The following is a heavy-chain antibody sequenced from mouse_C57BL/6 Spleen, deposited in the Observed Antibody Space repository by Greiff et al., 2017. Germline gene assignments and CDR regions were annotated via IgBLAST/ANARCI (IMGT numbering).Heavy chain of an antibody. D-gene: IGHD1-1*01. CDR3: ARDYGSSYVVAY. CDR1: GYTFTSYT. Sequence: QVQLQQSGAELARPGASVKMSCKASGYTFTSYTMNWVKQRPGQGLEWIGYINPSSGYTKYNQKFKDKATLTADKSSSKAYMQLSSLRSEDAAVDYWARDYGSSYVVAYWGQGTLVTVSA. CDR2: INPSSGYT. J-gene: IGHJ3*01. V-gene: IGHV1-4*01.